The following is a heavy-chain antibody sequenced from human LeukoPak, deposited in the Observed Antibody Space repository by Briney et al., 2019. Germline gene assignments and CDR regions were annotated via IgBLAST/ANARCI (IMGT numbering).Heavy chain of an antibody. D-gene: IGHD2-2*02. J-gene: IGHJ4*02. CDR2: ISWNSGSI. V-gene: IGHV3-9*01. CDR3: AKASSYCSSTSCYTGYFDY. CDR1: GFTFDDYA. Sequence: PGGSLRLSCAASGFTFDDYAMHWVRQAPGKGLEWVSGISWNSGSIGYADSVKGRFTISRDNAKNSLYLQMNSLRAEDTALYYCAKASSYCSSTSCYTGYFDYWGQGTLVTVSS.